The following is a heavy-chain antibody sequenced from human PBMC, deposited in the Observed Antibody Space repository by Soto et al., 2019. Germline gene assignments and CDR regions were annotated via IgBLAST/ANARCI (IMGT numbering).Heavy chain of an antibody. D-gene: IGHD3-16*01. Sequence: SVKVSCKASGGTFSSHAISWVRQAPGQGLEWMGGIIPFFKATDYAQKFQGRVTITADDSTSTAYMDLYSLRSEDTAVYYCARDVPLNYYDGTFSYYAMDVWGQGTTVTVSS. CDR1: GGTFSSHA. V-gene: IGHV1-69*13. CDR3: ARDVPLNYYDGTFSYYAMDV. CDR2: IIPFFKAT. J-gene: IGHJ6*02.